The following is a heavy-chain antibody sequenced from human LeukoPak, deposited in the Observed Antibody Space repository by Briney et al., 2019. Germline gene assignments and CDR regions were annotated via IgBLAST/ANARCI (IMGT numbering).Heavy chain of an antibody. V-gene: IGHV3-20*04. CDR1: GFNFDDYD. CDR2: ITWNGDKT. J-gene: IGHJ5*02. Sequence: PGGSLRLSCAASGFNFDDYDMSWVRQVPGKGREWVSGITWNGDKTGYADSVRGRFAISRDNTKKSLYLQMSSLRAEDTALYYCARDPFCSSSTGCYFEDWFDPWGPGTLVTVSS. D-gene: IGHD2-2*01. CDR3: ARDPFCSSSTGCYFEDWFDP.